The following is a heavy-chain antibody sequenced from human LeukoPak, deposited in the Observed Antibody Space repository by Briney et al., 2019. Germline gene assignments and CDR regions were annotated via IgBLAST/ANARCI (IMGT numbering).Heavy chain of an antibody. V-gene: IGHV4-39*01. Sequence: SETLSLTCTVSGGSISSSSYYWGWIRQPPGKGLEWIGSIYYSGSTYYNPSLKSRVTISVDTSKNQFSLKLSSVTAADTAVYYCARGDIAAAGTPHGWGQGTLVIVSS. CDR3: ARGDIAAAGTPHG. J-gene: IGHJ4*02. CDR2: IYYSGST. D-gene: IGHD6-13*01. CDR1: GGSISSSSYY.